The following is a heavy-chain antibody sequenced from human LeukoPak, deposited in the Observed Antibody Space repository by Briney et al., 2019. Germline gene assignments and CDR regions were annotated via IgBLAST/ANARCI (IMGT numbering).Heavy chain of an antibody. D-gene: IGHD3-3*01. CDR3: ARVYYEFWTYCYGMDV. V-gene: IGHV1-18*01. J-gene: IGHJ6*02. CDR1: GYTFTSYG. Sequence: ASVKVSCKASGYTFTSYGISWVRQAPGQGLEWMGWISAYNGNTNYAQKLQGRVTMTTDTSTSTAYMELRSLRSDDTAVYYCARVYYEFWTYCYGMDVWGQGTTVTVSS. CDR2: ISAYNGNT.